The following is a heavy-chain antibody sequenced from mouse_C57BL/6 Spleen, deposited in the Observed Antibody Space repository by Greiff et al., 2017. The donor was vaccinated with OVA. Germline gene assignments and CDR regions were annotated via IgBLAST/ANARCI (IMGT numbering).Heavy chain of an antibody. CDR2: IYPGDGDT. J-gene: IGHJ2*01. CDR3: ARRGYGYYFDY. Sequence: VKLVESGPELVKPGASVKISCKASGYAFSSSWMNWVKQRPGKGLEWIGRIYPGDGDTNYNGKFKGKATLTADKSSSTAYMQLSSLTSEDSAVYFCARRGYGYYFDYWGQGTTLTVSS. D-gene: IGHD3-2*02. V-gene: IGHV1-82*01. CDR1: GYAFSSSW.